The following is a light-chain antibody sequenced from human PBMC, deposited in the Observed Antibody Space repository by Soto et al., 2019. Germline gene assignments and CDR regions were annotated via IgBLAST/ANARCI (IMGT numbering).Light chain of an antibody. Sequence: EVVLTQSPATLSLSPGESATLSCRASESVGTYLAWYQQRPDQAPRLVIYDTSTRATGIPARFSGSGSGTDFTLTISSLEPEDFAVYYCQQGGNRPPRTFGQGNKVEIK. V-gene: IGKV3-11*01. CDR3: QQGGNRPPRT. CDR2: DTS. CDR1: ESVGTY. J-gene: IGKJ1*01.